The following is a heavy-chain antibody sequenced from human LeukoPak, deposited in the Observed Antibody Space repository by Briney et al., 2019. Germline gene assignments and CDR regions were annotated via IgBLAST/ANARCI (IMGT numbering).Heavy chain of an antibody. V-gene: IGHV3-7*03. Sequence: GGSLRLSCAASGFTFSSYGMHWVRQAPGKGLEWVAYIKHDGSEKYYVDSVKGRFTISRDNAKNSLYLQMNSLRAEDTAVYYCARRGVLDYWGQGTLVTVSS. CDR1: GFTFSSYG. CDR2: IKHDGSEK. CDR3: ARRGVLDY. J-gene: IGHJ4*02. D-gene: IGHD3-10*01.